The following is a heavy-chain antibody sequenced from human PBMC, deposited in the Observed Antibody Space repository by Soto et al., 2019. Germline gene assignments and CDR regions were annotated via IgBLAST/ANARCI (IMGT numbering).Heavy chain of an antibody. J-gene: IGHJ6*02. V-gene: IGHV3-33*01. Sequence: PGWSLRLSCAASRFTFSSYGMPWVRQAPGKGLEWVAVIWYDGSNKYYADSVKGRFTISRDNSKNTLYLQMNSLRAEDTAVYYCARDVTRRYYYGMDVWGQGTRVTVPS. CDR1: RFTFSSYG. D-gene: IGHD2-21*02. CDR2: IWYDGSNK. CDR3: ARDVTRRYYYGMDV.